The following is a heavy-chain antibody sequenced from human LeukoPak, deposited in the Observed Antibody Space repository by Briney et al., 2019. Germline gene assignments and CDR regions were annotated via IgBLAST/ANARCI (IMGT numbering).Heavy chain of an antibody. Sequence: ASVKVSCKVSGYTLTELSMHWVRQAPGKGLEWMGGFDPEDGETIYAQKFQGRVTMTEDTSTDTAYMELSSLRSEDTAVYYCATFLISCGYYSFINSDAFDIWGQGTMVTVSS. J-gene: IGHJ3*02. CDR3: ATFLISCGYYSFINSDAFDI. D-gene: IGHD3-22*01. V-gene: IGHV1-24*01. CDR2: FDPEDGET. CDR1: GYTLTELS.